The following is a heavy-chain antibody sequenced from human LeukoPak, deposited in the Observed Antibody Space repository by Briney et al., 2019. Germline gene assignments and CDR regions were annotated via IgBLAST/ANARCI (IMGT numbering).Heavy chain of an antibody. CDR1: GDSIGSYY. J-gene: IGHJ4*02. CDR2: ISYSGST. Sequence: SETLSLTCTVSGDSIGSYYWIWIRQSPGKGLEWIGYISYSGSTNYNPSLKSRVTMSLDKSKNLLSLNLTSVTAADTAVYYCSRESGAFCPFGYWGQGTLVTVSS. CDR3: SRESGAFCPFGY. V-gene: IGHV4-59*12. D-gene: IGHD1-26*01.